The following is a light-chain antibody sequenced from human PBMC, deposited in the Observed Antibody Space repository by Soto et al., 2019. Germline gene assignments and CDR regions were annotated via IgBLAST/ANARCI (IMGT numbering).Light chain of an antibody. CDR1: KSVGGD. J-gene: IGKJ4*01. V-gene: IGKV3-11*01. Sequence: DIVLTQSPATLSLTPGQGASLSCRASKSVGGDLVWYQQHPGQAPRLLIYDASNRATGIPPRFSGSGSGTDFTLTISSLEPEDFAVYYCQQRSNWLTFGGGTKVDIK. CDR3: QQRSNWLT. CDR2: DAS.